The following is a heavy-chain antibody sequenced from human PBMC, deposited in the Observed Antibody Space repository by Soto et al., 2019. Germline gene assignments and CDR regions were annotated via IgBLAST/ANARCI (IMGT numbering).Heavy chain of an antibody. Sequence: PGESLKISCKGSGYSFTSYWISWVRQMPGKGLEWMRRIYPGDSDTKYSPSFQGQVTISADKSISTAYLQWSSLKASDTAMYYCARDFVYYYDSSGYGAFDIWGQGTMVTVSS. J-gene: IGHJ3*02. CDR3: ARDFVYYYDSSGYGAFDI. CDR2: IYPGDSDT. CDR1: GYSFTSYW. D-gene: IGHD3-22*01. V-gene: IGHV5-10-1*04.